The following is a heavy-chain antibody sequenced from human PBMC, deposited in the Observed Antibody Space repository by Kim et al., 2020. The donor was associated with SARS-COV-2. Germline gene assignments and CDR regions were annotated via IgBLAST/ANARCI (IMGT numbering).Heavy chain of an antibody. CDR1: GFTFDDYA. Sequence: GGSLRLSCAASGFTFDDYAMHWVRQAPGKGLEWVSLISWDGGSTYYADSVKGRFTISRDNSKNSLYLQMNSLRAEDTALYYCATTHQAEGTDWGQGTLVTVSS. J-gene: IGHJ4*02. CDR3: ATTHQAEGTD. CDR2: ISWDGGST. D-gene: IGHD2-15*01. V-gene: IGHV3-43D*03.